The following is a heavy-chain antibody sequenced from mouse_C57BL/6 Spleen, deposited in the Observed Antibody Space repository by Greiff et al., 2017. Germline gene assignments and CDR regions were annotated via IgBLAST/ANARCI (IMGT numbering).Heavy chain of an antibody. J-gene: IGHJ4*01. CDR3: ARGGEGNYLYAMDY. D-gene: IGHD2-1*01. CDR1: GYAFRSSW. V-gene: IGHV1-82*01. CDR2: SYPGDGVT. Sequence: VQLQQSGPELVKPGASVKISCKASGYAFRSSWMNWGKKRPGRGLGGIGGSYPGDGVTNYNGKVKGKATLTADKSSSTAYIQLRSLTSEDSAVYFCARGGEGNYLYAMDYWGQGTSVTVSS.